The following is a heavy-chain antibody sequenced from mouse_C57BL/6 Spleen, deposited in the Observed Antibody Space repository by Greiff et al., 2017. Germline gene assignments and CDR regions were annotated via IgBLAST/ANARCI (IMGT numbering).Heavy chain of an antibody. CDR1: GYTFTSYW. CDR3: AREHGNYTWFAY. J-gene: IGHJ3*01. D-gene: IGHD2-1*01. Sequence: VQLQQPGAELVMPGASVKLSCKASGYTFTSYWMHWVKQRPGQGLEWIGEIDPSDSYTNYNKKFKGKSTLTVDKSSSTAYMQLSSLTSEDSAVYYCAREHGNYTWFAYWGQGTLVTVSA. V-gene: IGHV1-69*01. CDR2: IDPSDSYT.